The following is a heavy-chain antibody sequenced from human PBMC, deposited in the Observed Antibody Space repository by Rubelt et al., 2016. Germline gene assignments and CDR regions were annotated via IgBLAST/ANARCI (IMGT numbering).Heavy chain of an antibody. CDR2: IKSNTDGGTT. D-gene: IGHD5-18*01. CDR1: GFTFSNAW. V-gene: IGHV3-15*07. Sequence: EVQLVESGGGLVKPGGSLRLSCAASGFTFSNAWMNWVRQAPGKGLEWVGRIKSNTDGGTTDYAAPVKGRFTISRDDAKNTLYLQMNSLKTEDTAVYYCTTDTAMDNDFDYWGQGTLVTVSS. CDR3: TTDTAMDNDFDY. J-gene: IGHJ4*02.